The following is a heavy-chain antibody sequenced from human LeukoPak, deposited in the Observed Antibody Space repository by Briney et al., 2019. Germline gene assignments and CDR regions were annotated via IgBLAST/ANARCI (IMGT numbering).Heavy chain of an antibody. V-gene: IGHV4-30-4*01. J-gene: IGHJ6*02. CDR2: IYYSGST. Sequence: SQTLSLTCTVSGGSISSGDYYWSWIRHPPGKGLEWIGYIYYSGSTYYNPSLKSRVTISVDTSKNQFSLKLSSVTAADTAVYYCARGTLEWLLRYYYYGMDVWGQGTTVTVSS. CDR1: GGSISSGDYY. CDR3: ARGTLEWLLRYYYYGMDV. D-gene: IGHD3-3*01.